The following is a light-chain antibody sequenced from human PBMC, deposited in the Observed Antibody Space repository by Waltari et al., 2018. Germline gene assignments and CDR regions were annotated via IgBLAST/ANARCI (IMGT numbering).Light chain of an antibody. V-gene: IGKV3-20*01. CDR2: DAS. CDR1: QSVSRS. Sequence: EIVLTQSPGTLSLSPGERATLSCRASQSVSRSLAWYQQKPGQAPRLLIYDASSRATGIPDRFSGVGSGTDFSLTISRLEPEDFAVYYCQKYVSLPATFGQGTKVEIK. CDR3: QKYVSLPAT. J-gene: IGKJ1*01.